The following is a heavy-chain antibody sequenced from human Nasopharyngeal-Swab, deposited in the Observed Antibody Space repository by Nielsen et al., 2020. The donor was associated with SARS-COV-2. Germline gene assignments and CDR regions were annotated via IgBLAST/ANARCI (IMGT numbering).Heavy chain of an antibody. D-gene: IGHD3-3*01. CDR2: ISSSGSTI. Sequence: GESLKISCAASGFTFSSYEMNWVRQAPGKGLEWVSYISSSGSTIYYADSVKGRFTISRDNAKNSLYLQMNSLRAEDTAVYYCARDREVSITIFGVVNDPYYYYGMDVWGQGTTVTVSS. CDR3: ARDREVSITIFGVVNDPYYYYGMDV. J-gene: IGHJ6*02. V-gene: IGHV3-48*03. CDR1: GFTFSSYE.